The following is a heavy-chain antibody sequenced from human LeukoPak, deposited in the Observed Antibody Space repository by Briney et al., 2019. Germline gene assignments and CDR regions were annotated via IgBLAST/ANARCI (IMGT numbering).Heavy chain of an antibody. CDR3: ARDLCGDYGGEAFDI. V-gene: IGHV1-2*02. CDR1: GYTFTGYY. D-gene: IGHD4-17*01. CDR2: INPNSGGT. Sequence: GASVKVSCKASGYTFTGYYMHWVRQAPGQGLEWMGWINPNSGGTNYAQKFQGRVTMTRDTSISTAYMELSRLRSDDTAVYYCARDLCGDYGGEAFDIWGQGTMVTVSS. J-gene: IGHJ3*02.